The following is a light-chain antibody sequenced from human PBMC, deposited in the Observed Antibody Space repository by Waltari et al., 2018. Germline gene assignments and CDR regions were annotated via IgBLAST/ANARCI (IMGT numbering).Light chain of an antibody. CDR3: CSYAGSTTVE. J-gene: IGLJ2*01. CDR1: SSDVGSYNL. V-gene: IGLV2-23*02. Sequence: QSALTQPASVSGSPGQSITISCTGTSSDVGSYNLFSWYQQHPGKAPKVMIYEVTKRPSGVSNRFSGSKSGNTASLTISGLQAEDEADYYCCSYAGSTTVEFGGGTKLTVL. CDR2: EVT.